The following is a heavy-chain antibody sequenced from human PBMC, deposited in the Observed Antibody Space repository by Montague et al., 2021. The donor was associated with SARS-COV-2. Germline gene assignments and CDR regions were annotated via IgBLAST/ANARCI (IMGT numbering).Heavy chain of an antibody. CDR2: IYTTGTS. V-gene: IGHV4-61*02. CDR3: ARDSYASGDFCNKHFDK. CDR1: GGSISSGGYY. Sequence: TLSLTCTVSGGSISSGGYYWSWIRQPAGKGLEWIGRIYTTGTSNHTLSLQSRVTMFTDTSKNQYSLKLTTVTAADTGVYYCARDSYASGDFCNKHFDKWGQGALVTVSS. J-gene: IGHJ4*02. D-gene: IGHD3/OR15-3a*01.